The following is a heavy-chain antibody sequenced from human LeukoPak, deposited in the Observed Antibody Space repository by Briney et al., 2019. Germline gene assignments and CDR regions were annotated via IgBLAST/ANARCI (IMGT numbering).Heavy chain of an antibody. CDR2: ISSSSSYI. J-gene: IGHJ4*02. CDR3: ARLDLYGSGSFYDY. Sequence: TGGSLRLSCAASGFTFTSYSMNWVRQAPGKGLQWVSSISSSSSYIYYADSVKGRFTISRDNAKNSVYLQMSSLRAEDTAVYYCARLDLYGSGSFYDYWGQGTLVTVSS. D-gene: IGHD3-10*01. V-gene: IGHV3-21*01. CDR1: GFTFTSYS.